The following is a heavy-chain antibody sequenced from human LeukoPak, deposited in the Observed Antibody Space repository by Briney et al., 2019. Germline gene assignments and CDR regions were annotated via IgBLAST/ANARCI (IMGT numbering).Heavy chain of an antibody. Sequence: GGSLRLSCAASGFIFSDYYMSWIRQAPGKGLEWVSYISSSASTINYADSVKGRFTISRDNSKNTLYLQMNSLRAEDTAVYYCAKDWGYWGLKDYFDYWGQGTLVTVSS. CDR2: ISSSASTI. D-gene: IGHD7-27*01. CDR1: GFIFSDYY. V-gene: IGHV3-11*04. CDR3: AKDWGYWGLKDYFDY. J-gene: IGHJ4*02.